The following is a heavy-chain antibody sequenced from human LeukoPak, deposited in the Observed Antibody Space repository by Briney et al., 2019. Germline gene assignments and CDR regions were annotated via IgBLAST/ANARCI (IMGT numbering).Heavy chain of an antibody. CDR1: GGSISGSSYY. V-gene: IGHV4-39*01. D-gene: IGHD1-1*01. CDR2: IYYSGST. CDR3: ARPVGSDAFDI. J-gene: IGHJ3*02. Sequence: SETLSLTCTVSGGSISGSSYYWGWIRQPPGKGLEWIGSIYYSGSTYYNPSLKSRVTISVDTSKNQFSLKLSSVTAADTAVYYCARPVGSDAFDICGQGTMVTVSS.